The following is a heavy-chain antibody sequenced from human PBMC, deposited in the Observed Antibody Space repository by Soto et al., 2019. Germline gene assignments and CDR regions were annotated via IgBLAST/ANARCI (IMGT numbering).Heavy chain of an antibody. CDR3: AREKWSVGVVIIYYGMDV. CDR1: GFTFSSYE. D-gene: IGHD3-3*01. Sequence: PGGSLRLSCAASGFTFSSYEMNWVRQAPGKGLEWVSYISSSGSTIYYADSVKGRFTISRDNAKNSMYLQMNNLRAEDTAVYYCAREKWSVGVVIIYYGMDVWGQGTTVTVSS. V-gene: IGHV3-48*03. J-gene: IGHJ6*02. CDR2: ISSSGSTI.